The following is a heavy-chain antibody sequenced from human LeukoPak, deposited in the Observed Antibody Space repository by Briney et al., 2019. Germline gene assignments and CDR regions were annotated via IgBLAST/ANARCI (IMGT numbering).Heavy chain of an antibody. CDR2: INANSGGT. J-gene: IGHJ5*02. CDR3: ARVNWGTSQGWFDP. Sequence: ASVKVSCKASGYTFTGYSICWVRQAPGQGLEWMGWINANSGGTDYPQKFQGRVTMTRDTSISTAYMELSRLTSDDTAVYYCARVNWGTSQGWFDPWGQGTLVTVSS. V-gene: IGHV1-2*02. D-gene: IGHD7-27*01. CDR1: GYTFTGYS.